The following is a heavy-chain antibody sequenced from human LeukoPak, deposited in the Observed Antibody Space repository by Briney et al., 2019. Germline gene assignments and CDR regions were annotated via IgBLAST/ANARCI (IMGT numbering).Heavy chain of an antibody. CDR3: TTASHGYNRY. Sequence: GGSLRLSCAASGFTFSNAWMSWVRQAPGTGLELVGRIKGKTDGGTTDYAAPVKGRFTISRDDSKNTLYLQMNSLKTEDTAVYYCTTASHGYNRYWGQGTLVTVSS. D-gene: IGHD5-24*01. J-gene: IGHJ4*02. V-gene: IGHV3-15*01. CDR1: GFTFSNAW. CDR2: IKGKTDGGTT.